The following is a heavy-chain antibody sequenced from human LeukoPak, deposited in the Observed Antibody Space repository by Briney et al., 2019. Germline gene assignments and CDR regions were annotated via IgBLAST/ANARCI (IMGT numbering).Heavy chain of an antibody. CDR1: GFPFGDYA. V-gene: IGHV3-9*03. Sequence: GRSLRLSCAASGFPFGDYAMHWVRQVPGKGLEWVSVISWNSDTIVYADSVKGRFTISRDNAKNSLYLQMNSLRAEDMALYYCSKHKFPQSAGDAALEFWGQGALVTVSS. CDR2: ISWNSDTI. J-gene: IGHJ4*02. D-gene: IGHD2-21*01. CDR3: SKHKFPQSAGDAALEF.